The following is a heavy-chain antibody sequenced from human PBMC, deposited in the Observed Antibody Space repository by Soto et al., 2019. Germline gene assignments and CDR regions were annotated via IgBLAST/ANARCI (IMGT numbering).Heavy chain of an antibody. Sequence: SVKVSCKSSGYTFTSYGISWVRQAPGQGLEWMVGIIPIFGTANYAQKFQGRVTITADESTSTAYMELSSLRSEDTAVYYCARCYYDSSGYYWAFDYWGQGTLVTVSS. CDR1: GYTFTSYG. D-gene: IGHD3-22*01. J-gene: IGHJ4*02. CDR3: ARCYYDSSGYYWAFDY. V-gene: IGHV1-69*01. CDR2: IIPIFGTA.